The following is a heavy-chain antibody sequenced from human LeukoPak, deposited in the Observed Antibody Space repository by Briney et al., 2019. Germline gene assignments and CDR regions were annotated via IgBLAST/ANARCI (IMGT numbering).Heavy chain of an antibody. V-gene: IGHV4-61*05. Sequence: PETLSLTCTVSGGSISSSSYYWGWIRQPPGKGLEWIGYIHHSGSTNYNPSLKSRVTISEDTSKNQFSLKLSSVTAADTAVYYCARGRMAMGGMDVWGQGTTVTVSS. CDR1: GGSISSSSYY. CDR3: ARGRMAMGGMDV. CDR2: IHHSGST. J-gene: IGHJ6*02. D-gene: IGHD5-24*01.